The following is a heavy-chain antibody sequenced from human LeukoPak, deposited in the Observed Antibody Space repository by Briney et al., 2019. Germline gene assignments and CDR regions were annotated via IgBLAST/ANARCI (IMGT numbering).Heavy chain of an antibody. CDR2: IHHSGST. Sequence: SETLSLTCAVYGGSLSGYYWNWIRQPPGKGLEWIGEIHHSGSTNYNPSLKSRVTISVDTSKNQSSLKLSSVTPADTAVYYCARSRGWLQSHPLGYWGRGTLVTVSS. V-gene: IGHV4-34*01. CDR3: ARSRGWLQSHPLGY. CDR1: GGSLSGYY. J-gene: IGHJ4*02. D-gene: IGHD5-24*01.